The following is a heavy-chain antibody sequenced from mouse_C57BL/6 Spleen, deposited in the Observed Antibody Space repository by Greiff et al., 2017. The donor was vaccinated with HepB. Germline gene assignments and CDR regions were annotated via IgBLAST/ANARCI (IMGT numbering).Heavy chain of an antibody. J-gene: IGHJ1*03. CDR1: GYTFTSYW. D-gene: IGHD1-1*01. CDR3: ARDGGGGWGTVVGSCWYFDV. V-gene: IGHV1-55*01. Sequence: QVQLQQPGAELVKPGASVKMSCKASGYTFTSYWITWVKQRPGQGLEWIGDIYPGSGSTNYNEKFKSKATLTVDTSSSTAYMPLSSLTSEDSAVYYGARDGGGGWGTVVGSCWYFDVWGTGTTVTGAS. CDR2: IYPGSGST.